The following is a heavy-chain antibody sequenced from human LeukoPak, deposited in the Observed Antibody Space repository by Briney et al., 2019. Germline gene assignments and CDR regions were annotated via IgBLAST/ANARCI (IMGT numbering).Heavy chain of an antibody. V-gene: IGHV1-2*02. CDR1: GYTFTGYY. J-gene: IGHJ4*02. CDR2: INPNSGGT. Sequence: GASVKVSCKASGYTFTGYYMHWVRQASGQGLEWMGWINPNSGGTNYAQKFQGRVTMTRDTSISTAYMELSRLRSDDTAVYYCARGLDIVVVVADYYFDYWGQGTLVTVSS. CDR3: ARGLDIVVVVADYYFDY. D-gene: IGHD2-15*01.